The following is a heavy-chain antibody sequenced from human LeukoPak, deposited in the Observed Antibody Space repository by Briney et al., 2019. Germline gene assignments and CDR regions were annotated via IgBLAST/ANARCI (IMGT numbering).Heavy chain of an antibody. D-gene: IGHD5-12*01. CDR2: ISGYNGHT. CDR3: ARVPNPRNTYGYNDM. CDR1: GYAFSDHG. Sequence: GASVKVSCTASGYAFSDHGVNWERQAPGQGLEWMGWISGYNGHTSYAQIFQGRVMVTTDRSTNTAYLELRSLRSDDTAVYYCARVPNPRNTYGYNDMWGQGTLVTVPS. J-gene: IGHJ4*02. V-gene: IGHV1-18*01.